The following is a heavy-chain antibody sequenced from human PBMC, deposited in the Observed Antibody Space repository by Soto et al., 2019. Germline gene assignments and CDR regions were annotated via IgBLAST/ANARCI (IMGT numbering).Heavy chain of an antibody. CDR1: GYRFSSYG. CDR2: ISAYRINT. D-gene: IGHD3-22*01. Sequence: ASVKVSCKTSGYRFSSYGISWVRQAPGQGLEWMGWISAYRINTKSTQKFQERVTMTTDTSTSAAYMEVRSLRSDDTAVYYCARVVRRDYDGRSPFTHSLFNGMDVWG. J-gene: IGHJ6*02. CDR3: ARVVRRDYDGRSPFTHSLFNGMDV. V-gene: IGHV1-18*01.